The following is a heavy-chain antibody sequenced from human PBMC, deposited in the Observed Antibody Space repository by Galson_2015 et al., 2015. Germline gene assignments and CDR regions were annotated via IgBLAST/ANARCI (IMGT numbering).Heavy chain of an antibody. CDR3: ARGYNGDDYFDH. V-gene: IGHV4-59*01. J-gene: IGHJ4*02. CDR1: GGSISGYY. CDR2: IFNSGST. Sequence: LSLTCTVSGGSISGYYWSWIRQPPGQGLEWIGYIFNSGSTNYNPSLKSRFTISIDTSRNQFSLKLSSVTAADTAVYYCARGYNGDDYFDHWGQGTLVTVSS. D-gene: IGHD1-14*01.